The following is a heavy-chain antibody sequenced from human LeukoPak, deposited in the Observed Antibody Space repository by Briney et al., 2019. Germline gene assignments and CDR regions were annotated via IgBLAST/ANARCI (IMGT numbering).Heavy chain of an antibody. V-gene: IGHV4-4*07. Sequence: PSETLSLTCTVSGGSISSYYWSWIRQPAGKGLEWIGRIYTSGSTNYNPSLKSRVTMSVDTSKNQFSLKLSSVTAADTAVYYCARLWFGELLPETLFYFDYWGQGTLVTVSS. CDR3: ARLWFGELLPETLFYFDY. CDR1: GGSISSYY. J-gene: IGHJ4*02. D-gene: IGHD3-10*01. CDR2: IYTSGST.